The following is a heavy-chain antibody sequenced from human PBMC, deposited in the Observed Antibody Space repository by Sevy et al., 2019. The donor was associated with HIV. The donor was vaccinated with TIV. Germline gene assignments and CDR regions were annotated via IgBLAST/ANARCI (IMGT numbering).Heavy chain of an antibody. CDR1: GFTFSSYE. CDR3: ARDDRGYSGYDRGKFDY. CDR2: ISSSGSTI. D-gene: IGHD5-12*01. V-gene: IGHV3-48*03. J-gene: IGHJ4*02. Sequence: GGSLRLSCAASGFTFSSYEMNWVRQAPGKGLEWVSYISSSGSTIYYADSVKGRFTISRDNAKNSLYLQMNSLRAEDTAVYYCARDDRGYSGYDRGKFDYWGQGTLVTVSS.